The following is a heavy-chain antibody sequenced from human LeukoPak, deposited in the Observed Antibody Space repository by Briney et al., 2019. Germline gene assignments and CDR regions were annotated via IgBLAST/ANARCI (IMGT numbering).Heavy chain of an antibody. CDR3: ARKTYYYDSESYSNSYYFDY. Sequence: GGSLRLSCAAAGFTFTDFYMSWNRQAPGKGLEWLSDISRSSTDTNYADSVKGRFTISRDNAKNSLFLQLNSLRAEDTAVYYCARKTYYYDSESYSNSYYFDYWGQGTLVTVSS. V-gene: IGHV3-11*06. CDR2: ISRSSTDT. J-gene: IGHJ4*02. CDR1: GFTFTDFY. D-gene: IGHD3-10*01.